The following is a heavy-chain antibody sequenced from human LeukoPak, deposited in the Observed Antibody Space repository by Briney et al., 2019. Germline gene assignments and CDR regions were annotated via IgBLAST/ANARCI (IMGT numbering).Heavy chain of an antibody. J-gene: IGHJ5*02. V-gene: IGHV1-18*01. CDR1: GYTFTSYG. D-gene: IGHD4-17*01. Sequence: EASVKVSCKASGYTFTSYGISWVRQAPGQGLEWMGWISAYNGNTNYAQKLQGRVTMTTDTSTSTAYMELRSLRSDDTAVYYCARYGFVYDYGDYAGWFDPWGQGTLVTVSS. CDR3: ARYGFVYDYGDYAGWFDP. CDR2: ISAYNGNT.